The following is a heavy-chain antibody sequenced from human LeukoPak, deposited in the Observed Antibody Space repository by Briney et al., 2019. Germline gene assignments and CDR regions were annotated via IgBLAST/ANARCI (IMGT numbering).Heavy chain of an antibody. J-gene: IGHJ6*03. V-gene: IGHV4-61*02. CDR3: ARDSGSYYNYYYYYYMDV. CDR2: IYTSGST. Sequence: PSETLSLTCTVSGGSISSGSYYWSWIRQPAGKGLEWIGRIYTSGSTNYNPSLKSRVTISVDTSKNQFSLKLSSVTAADTAVYYCARDSGSYYNYYYYYYMDVWGKGTTVTVSS. D-gene: IGHD1-26*01. CDR1: GGSISSGSYY.